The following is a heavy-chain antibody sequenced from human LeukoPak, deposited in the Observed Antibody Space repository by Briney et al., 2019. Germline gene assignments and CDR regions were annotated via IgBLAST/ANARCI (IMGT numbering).Heavy chain of an antibody. CDR1: GFSLSTSGVG. J-gene: IGHJ3*02. D-gene: IGHD1-26*01. Sequence: SGPTLVKPTQTLTLTCTFSGFSLSTSGVGVGWIRQPPGKALEWLALIYWDDDKRYSPSLKSRLTITKDTSKNQVVLTMTNMDPVDTATYXCALAVGAPHTGNAFDIWGXXXMXTVX. CDR3: ALAVGAPHTGNAFDI. CDR2: IYWDDDK. V-gene: IGHV2-5*02.